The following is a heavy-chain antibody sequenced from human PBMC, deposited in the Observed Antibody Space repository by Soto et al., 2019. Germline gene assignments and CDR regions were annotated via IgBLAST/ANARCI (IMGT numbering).Heavy chain of an antibody. CDR3: ARAPRSSSSSGWFDP. V-gene: IGHV3-30-3*01. CDR1: GFTFSSYA. D-gene: IGHD6-6*01. J-gene: IGHJ5*02. CDR2: ISYDGSNK. Sequence: GGSLRLSCAASGFTFSSYAMHWVRQAPGKGLEWVAVISYDGSNKYYADSVKARFTISRDNSKNTLYLQMNSLRAEDTAVYYCARAPRSSSSSGWFDPWGQGTLVTVSS.